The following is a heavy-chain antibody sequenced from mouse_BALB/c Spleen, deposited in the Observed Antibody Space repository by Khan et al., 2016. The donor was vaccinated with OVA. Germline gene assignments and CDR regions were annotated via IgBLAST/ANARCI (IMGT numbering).Heavy chain of an antibody. CDR3: ARSNYYGSGLYAMDY. D-gene: IGHD1-1*01. J-gene: IGHJ4*01. Sequence: DLVKPGASVKLSCKASGYTFTSYWINWIKQRPGQGLEWIGRIAPGSGSTSYNEMFKGKATLTVDTSSSTAYIQLSSLLSEDSAVCFCARSNYYGSGLYAMDYWGQGTSVTVSS. CDR1: GYTFTSYW. CDR2: IAPGSGST. V-gene: IGHV1S41*01.